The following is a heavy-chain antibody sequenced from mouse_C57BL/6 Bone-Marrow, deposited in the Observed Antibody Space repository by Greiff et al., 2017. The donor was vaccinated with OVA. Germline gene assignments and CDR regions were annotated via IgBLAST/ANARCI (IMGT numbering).Heavy chain of an antibody. CDR3: ARHPHYYAMDY. Sequence: VQLQQSGAELVKPGASVKMSCKASGYTFTSYWITWVKQRPGQGLEWIGDIYPGSGSTNYNEKFKSKATLTVDTSSSTAYMQLSSLTSEDSAVYYCARHPHYYAMDYWGQGTSVTVSS. J-gene: IGHJ4*01. CDR1: GYTFTSYW. V-gene: IGHV1-55*01. CDR2: IYPGSGST.